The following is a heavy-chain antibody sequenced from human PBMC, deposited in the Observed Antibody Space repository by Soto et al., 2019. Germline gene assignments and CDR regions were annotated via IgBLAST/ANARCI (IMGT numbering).Heavy chain of an antibody. D-gene: IGHD3-3*01. J-gene: IGHJ4*02. V-gene: IGHV3-48*01. CDR1: GFTFSSYS. CDR3: ARGRSYDFWSGYSYQLSGGRYYFDY. Sequence: GGSLRLSCAASGFTFSSYSMNWVRQAPGKGLEWVSYISSSSSTIYYADSVKGRFTISRDNAKNSLYLQMNSLRAEDTAVYYCARGRSYDFWSGYSYQLSGGRYYFDYWGQGTLVTVSS. CDR2: ISSSSSTI.